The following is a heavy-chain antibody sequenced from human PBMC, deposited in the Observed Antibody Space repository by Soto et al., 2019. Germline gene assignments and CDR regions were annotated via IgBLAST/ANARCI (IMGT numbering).Heavy chain of an antibody. CDR1: GGSLSSGGYS. CDR2: VYHAGNT. J-gene: IGHJ3*01. CDR3: ARDGGLGSGFDF. Sequence: QVQLQESGSGLVRPSETLYLTCDVSGGSLSSGGYSWNWIRQTPGKGLEWIGYVYHAGNTYYNPSLRNRVTFSVDNSKNQFSLKLTSVTAADTAVYYCARDGGLGSGFDFWGHGTKVTVSS. D-gene: IGHD3-16*01. V-gene: IGHV4-30-2*01.